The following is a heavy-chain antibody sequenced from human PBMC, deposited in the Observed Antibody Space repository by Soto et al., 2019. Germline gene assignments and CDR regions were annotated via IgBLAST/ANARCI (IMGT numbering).Heavy chain of an antibody. CDR3: TPLTGGGNSFAAFDY. D-gene: IGHD6-25*01. J-gene: IGHJ4*02. V-gene: IGHV3-15*07. Sequence: EVQLVESGGGLVKPGGSLRLSCAASGFTFSNAWMNWVRQAPGKGLEWVGRIKSKTDGGTTDYAAPVKGRFTISRDDSKNPLILQMNSLKTVDTAVYYGTPLTGGGNSFAAFDYWGQGTLVTVPS. CDR2: IKSKTDGGTT. CDR1: GFTFSNAW.